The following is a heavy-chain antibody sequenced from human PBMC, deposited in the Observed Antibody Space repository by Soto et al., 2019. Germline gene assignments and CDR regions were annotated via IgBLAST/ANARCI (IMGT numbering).Heavy chain of an antibody. CDR2: IYYSGST. CDR3: ARPAVLRGGSGWFDP. CDR1: GGSISSSSYY. Sequence: QLQLQESGPGLVKPSETLSRTCTVSGGSISSSSYYWGWIRQPPGKGLEWIGSIYYSGSTYYNPSLKSRVTISVDTSKNQFSLKLSSVTAADTAVYYCARPAVLRGGSGWFDPWGQGTLVTVSS. D-gene: IGHD2-15*01. V-gene: IGHV4-39*01. J-gene: IGHJ5*02.